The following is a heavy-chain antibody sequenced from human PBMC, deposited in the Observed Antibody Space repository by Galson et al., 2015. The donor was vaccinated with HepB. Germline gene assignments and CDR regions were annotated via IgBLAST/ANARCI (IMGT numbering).Heavy chain of an antibody. CDR3: AKVFPEKTDGWYRQALYYFDS. J-gene: IGHJ4*03. V-gene: IGHV3-23*01. Sequence: SLRLSCAASGFPFSYYAMTWARQAPGKGLEWVSAITPSGDNTYSADSLKGRFTISRDNPKNTVFLQMNSRRADDTAIYFCAKVFPEKTDGWYRQALYYFDSWGHGTRVTVSS. CDR2: ITPSGDNT. D-gene: IGHD6-19*01. CDR1: GFPFSYYA.